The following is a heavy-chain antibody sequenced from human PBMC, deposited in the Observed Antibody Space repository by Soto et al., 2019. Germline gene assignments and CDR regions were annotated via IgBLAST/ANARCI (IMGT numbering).Heavy chain of an antibody. V-gene: IGHV3-23*01. Sequence: EVQLLESGGGLVQPGGSLRLSCAASGFTYESYAMSWVRQAPGKGLEWVSGINSGGTVAHYADSVKGRFAISRDNSKNTLSLEMNSLRVEETGLYYCAISTGGFGGLFVVPSDYWGQGTLVTVSS. D-gene: IGHD3-16*01. J-gene: IGHJ4*02. CDR2: INSGGTVA. CDR1: GFTYESYA. CDR3: AISTGGFGGLFVVPSDY.